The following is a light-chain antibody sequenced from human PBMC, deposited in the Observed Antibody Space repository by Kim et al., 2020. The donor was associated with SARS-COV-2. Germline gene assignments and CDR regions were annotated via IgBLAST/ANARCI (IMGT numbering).Light chain of an antibody. CDR1: SSDVGGYNY. Sequence: QSITTSCTGTSSDVGGYNYVSWYQQHPGKAPKLMIYDVSNRPSGVSTRFSGSKSGNTASLTISGLQAEDEADYYCSSYTSSSTFWLFGGGTQLTVL. CDR3: SSYTSSSTFWL. V-gene: IGLV2-14*03. CDR2: DVS. J-gene: IGLJ3*02.